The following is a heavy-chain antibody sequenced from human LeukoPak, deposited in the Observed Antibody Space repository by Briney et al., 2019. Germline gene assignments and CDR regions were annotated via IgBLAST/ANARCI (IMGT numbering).Heavy chain of an antibody. CDR1: GFTFSDYN. CDR2: ISRSGSTK. V-gene: IGHV3-11*04. J-gene: IGHJ5*02. CDR3: ARDRHCSGGTCYVFGWFGP. Sequence: KPGGSLRLSCAASGFTFSDYNMRWIRQAPGKGLEWVSSISRSGSTKYYADSVKGRFTISRDNAKNSLYLQMNSLRAEDTAVYYCARDRHCSGGTCYVFGWFGPWGQGSLVTVSS. D-gene: IGHD2-15*01.